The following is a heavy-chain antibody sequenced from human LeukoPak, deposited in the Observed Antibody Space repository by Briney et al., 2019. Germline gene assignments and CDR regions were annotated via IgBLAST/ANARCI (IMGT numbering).Heavy chain of an antibody. CDR1: GGSFSGYY. Sequence: SETLSLTCAVYGGSFSGYYWSWIRQPPGEGLEWIGEINHSGSTNYNPSLKSRVTISVDTSKNQFSLKLSSVTAADTAVYYCARGKRWLLLSGAISYWGQGTLVTVSS. J-gene: IGHJ4*02. CDR2: INHSGST. D-gene: IGHD5-24*01. V-gene: IGHV4-34*01. CDR3: ARGKRWLLLSGAISY.